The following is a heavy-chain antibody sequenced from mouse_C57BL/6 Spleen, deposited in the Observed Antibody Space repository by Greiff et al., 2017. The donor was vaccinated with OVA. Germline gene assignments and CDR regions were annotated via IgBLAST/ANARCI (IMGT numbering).Heavy chain of an antibody. D-gene: IGHD2-4*01. CDR3: ARGIYYDYDGYYAMDY. V-gene: IGHV3-8*01. CDR2: ISYSGST. CDR1: GYSITSDY. Sequence: VQLQQSGPGLAKPSQTLSLTCSVTGYSITSDYWNWIRKFPGNKLEYMGYISYSGSTYYNPSLKSRISITRDTSKNQYYLQLNSVTTEDTATYCCARGIYYDYDGYYAMDYWGQGTSVTVSS. J-gene: IGHJ4*01.